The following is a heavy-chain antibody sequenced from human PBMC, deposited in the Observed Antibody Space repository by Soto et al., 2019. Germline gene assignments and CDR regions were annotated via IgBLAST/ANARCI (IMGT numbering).Heavy chain of an antibody. V-gene: IGHV3-74*01. CDR2: INSDGSIR. CDR3: ARDVGRVTSSGN. Sequence: EVQLMESGGGLVRPGGSLRLSCAASGFTFSSYWMHWVRQAPGKGLVWVSRINSDGSIRNYADSVKGRFTVSRDNAKNTLYLQMNSLRAEDTAVYYCARDVGRVTSSGNWGQGTLVTVSS. D-gene: IGHD2-8*02. CDR1: GFTFSSYW. J-gene: IGHJ4*02.